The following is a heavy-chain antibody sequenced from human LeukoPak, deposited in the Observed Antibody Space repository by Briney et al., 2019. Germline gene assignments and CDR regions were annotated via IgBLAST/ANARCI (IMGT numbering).Heavy chain of an antibody. CDR1: GGSISSSDYY. Sequence: PSETLSLTCTVSGGSISSSDYYWGWIRQPPGKGLEWIGSISYSGSTYYNPSLKSRVTISVDTSKNQFSLKLSSVTAADTAVYYCARRPEQLLSNWFDPWGQGTLVTVSS. CDR3: ARRPEQLLSNWFDP. D-gene: IGHD6-19*01. V-gene: IGHV4-39*01. J-gene: IGHJ5*02. CDR2: ISYSGST.